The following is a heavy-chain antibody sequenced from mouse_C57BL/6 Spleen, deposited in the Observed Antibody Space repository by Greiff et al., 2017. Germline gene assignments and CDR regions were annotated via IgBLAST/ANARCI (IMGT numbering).Heavy chain of an antibody. CDR2: INPNNGGT. CDR3: ARWDTTVVADMDY. J-gene: IGHJ4*01. D-gene: IGHD1-1*01. V-gene: IGHV1-26*01. Sequence: VQLQQSGPELVKPGASVKISCKASGYTFTDYYMNWVKQSHGKSLEWIGDINPNNGGTSYNQKFKGKATLTVDKSSSTAYMELRSLTSEDSAVYYCARWDTTVVADMDYWGQGTSVTVSS. CDR1: GYTFTDYY.